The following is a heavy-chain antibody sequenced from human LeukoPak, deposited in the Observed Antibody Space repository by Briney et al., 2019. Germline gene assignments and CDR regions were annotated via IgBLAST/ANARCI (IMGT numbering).Heavy chain of an antibody. J-gene: IGHJ1*01. CDR1: GYTFSNAW. Sequence: GGSLRLSCAASGYTFSNAWMSWVRQAPGKGLEWVGRIKSETDGGTTDYAAPVKGRFTISRDDSKNTLYLQMNSLKTEDTAVYYCTTEYYYDSSGYYEYFQHWGQGTLVTVSS. CDR3: TTEYYYDSSGYYEYFQH. V-gene: IGHV3-15*01. D-gene: IGHD3-22*01. CDR2: IKSETDGGTT.